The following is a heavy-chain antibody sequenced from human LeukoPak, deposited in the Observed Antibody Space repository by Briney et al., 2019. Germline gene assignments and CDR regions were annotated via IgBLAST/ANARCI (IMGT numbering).Heavy chain of an antibody. CDR1: GFTVSSNY. CDR2: IYSGGST. J-gene: IGHJ6*02. V-gene: IGHV3-53*04. Sequence: PGGSLRLSCAASGFTVSSNYMSWVRQAPGKGLEWVTVIYSGGSTYYADSVKGRFTISRHNSKNTLCLQMNSLRAEDTAVYYCARGVGFRVTELGMDVWGQGTTVTVSS. D-gene: IGHD1-26*01. CDR3: ARGVGFRVTELGMDV.